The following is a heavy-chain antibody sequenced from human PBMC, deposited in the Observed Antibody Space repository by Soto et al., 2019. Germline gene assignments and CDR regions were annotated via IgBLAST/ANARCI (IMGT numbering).Heavy chain of an antibody. D-gene: IGHD4-4*01. V-gene: IGHV3-15*01. CDR3: TTDPLYDYSNFDY. CDR2: IKSKTDGGTT. J-gene: IGHJ4*02. Sequence: GGSLRLSCAASGFTFSNAWMSWVRQAPGKGLEWVGRIKSKTDGGTTDYAAPVKGRSTISRDDSKNTLYLQMNSLKTEDTAVYYCTTDPLYDYSNFDYWGQGTLVTVSS. CDR1: GFTFSNAW.